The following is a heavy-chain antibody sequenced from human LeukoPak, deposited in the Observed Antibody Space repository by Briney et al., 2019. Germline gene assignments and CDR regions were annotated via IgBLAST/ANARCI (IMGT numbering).Heavy chain of an antibody. CDR2: IYYSGST. D-gene: IGHD3/OR15-3a*01. J-gene: IGHJ4*02. CDR3: ARDASGTDIQEGFDC. V-gene: IGHV4-31*03. Sequence: SETLSLTCTVSGGSISSDGYYWSWIRQHPGKGLEWIGYIYYSGSTYYNPSLKSRLTISVDTSKNHFSLKLSSVSAADTAAYYCARDASGTDIQEGFDCWGQGTLVTVSS. CDR1: GGSISSDGYY.